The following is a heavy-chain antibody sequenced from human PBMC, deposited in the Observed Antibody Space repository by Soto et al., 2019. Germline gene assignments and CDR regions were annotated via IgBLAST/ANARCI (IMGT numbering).Heavy chain of an antibody. CDR2: INHSGST. V-gene: IGHV4-34*01. Sequence: QVQLQQWGAGLLKPSETLSLTCAVYGGSFSGYYWSWIRQPPGKGLEWIGEINHSGSTNYNPSLKSRVTISVDTSKNQFSLKLSSVTAADTAVYYCARGLRPESFDYWGQGTLSPSPQ. J-gene: IGHJ4*02. D-gene: IGHD3-16*01. CDR3: ARGLRPESFDY. CDR1: GGSFSGYY.